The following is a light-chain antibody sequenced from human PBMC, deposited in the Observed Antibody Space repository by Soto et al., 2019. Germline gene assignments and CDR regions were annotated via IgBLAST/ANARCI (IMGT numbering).Light chain of an antibody. CDR2: DAS. J-gene: IGKJ1*01. CDR3: QQYGSSTWT. CDR1: QSVSSSS. Sequence: EIVLTQSPATLSLSPGERATLSCRASQSVSSSSLAWYQQKRGQAPRLLIHDASSRATGIPDRFSGSGSGTDFTLTISRLEPEDFAVYYCQQYGSSTWTFGQGTKVDIK. V-gene: IGKV3-20*01.